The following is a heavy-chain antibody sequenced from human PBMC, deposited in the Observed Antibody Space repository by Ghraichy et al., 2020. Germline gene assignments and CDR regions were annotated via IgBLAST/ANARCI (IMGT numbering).Heavy chain of an antibody. Sequence: GGSLRLSCVTSGFRFNDHAFHWVRQAPGKGLEWVSGIVWHGGATVYADSVKGRFTISRDNAENSLYLEMNSLRPEDTAFYYCVRSSVTTSGGRFDYWGQGTLVTVSS. CDR3: VRSSVTTSGGRFDY. CDR1: GFRFNDHA. J-gene: IGHJ4*02. V-gene: IGHV3-9*01. D-gene: IGHD5-12*01. CDR2: IVWHGGAT.